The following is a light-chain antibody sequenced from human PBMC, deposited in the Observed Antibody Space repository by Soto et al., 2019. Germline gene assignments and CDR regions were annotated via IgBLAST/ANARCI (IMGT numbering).Light chain of an antibody. J-gene: IGLJ2*01. CDR3: GADHGSGSNFAVV. CDR2: VGTGGIVG. Sequence: QSVLTQPPSTSASLGASVTLTCTLSSDYSNYRVDWYKQRPGKGPRFVMRVGTGGIVGSKGDGIPDRFSVLGSGLNRYLTIKNIQEEDESDYHCGADHGSGSNFAVVFGGGTKLTVL. CDR1: SDYSNYR. V-gene: IGLV9-49*01.